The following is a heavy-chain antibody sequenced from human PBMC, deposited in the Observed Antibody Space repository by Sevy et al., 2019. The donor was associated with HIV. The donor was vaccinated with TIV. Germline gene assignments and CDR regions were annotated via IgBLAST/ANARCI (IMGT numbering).Heavy chain of an antibody. D-gene: IGHD2-2*01. CDR1: GFTFITYN. CDR2: ISYDGSNK. V-gene: IGHV3-30*03. J-gene: IGHJ6*02. Sequence: GGSLRLSCAASGFTFITYNMNWVRQAPGKGLEWVAVISYDGSNKYYADSVKGRFTISRDNSKNTLYLQMNSLRAEDTAVYYCARDRYYCSSTSCYSYYYYYGMDVWGQGTTVTVSS. CDR3: ARDRYYCSSTSCYSYYYYYGMDV.